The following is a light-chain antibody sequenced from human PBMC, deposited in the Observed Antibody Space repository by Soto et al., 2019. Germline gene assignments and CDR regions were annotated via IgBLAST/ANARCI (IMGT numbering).Light chain of an antibody. J-gene: IGKJ5*01. CDR3: QQRSNWIT. CDR2: DAS. CDR1: QSVSSY. Sequence: IVLTQSPVTLSLSPGERATLSCRASQSVSSYLAWYQQKPGQAPRLLIYDASNRATGIPARFSGSGSGTDFTLTISSLEPEDFAVYYCQQRSNWITFGQGTRLEIK. V-gene: IGKV3-11*01.